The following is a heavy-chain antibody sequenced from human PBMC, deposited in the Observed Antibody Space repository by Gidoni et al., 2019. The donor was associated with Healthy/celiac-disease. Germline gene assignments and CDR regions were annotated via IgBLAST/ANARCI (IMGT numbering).Heavy chain of an antibody. CDR1: GGTFSSYT. V-gene: IGHV1-69*02. CDR3: ASGFFGARGTTAAFDI. CDR2: IIPILGIA. D-gene: IGHD4-17*01. J-gene: IGHJ3*02. Sequence: QVQLVQSGAEVKKPGSSVKVSCKASGGTFSSYTISWVRQAPGQGLEWMGRIIPILGIANYAQKFQGRVTITADKSTSTAYMELSSLRSEDTAVYYCASGFFGARGTTAAFDIWGQGTMVTVSS.